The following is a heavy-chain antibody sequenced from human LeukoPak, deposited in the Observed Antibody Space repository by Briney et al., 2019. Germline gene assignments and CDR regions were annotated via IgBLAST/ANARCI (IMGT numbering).Heavy chain of an antibody. J-gene: IGHJ4*02. CDR2: IIPILGIP. CDR3: ARETSSSQLSY. D-gene: IGHD6-13*01. Sequence: GASVKVSCKASVDTFGSYAFSWVRQAPGQGLEWVGRIIPILGIPNYAQKFQGRVSLTADRSTSTAYMELSSLRSEDTAVYYRARETSSSQLSYWGQGTLVIVSS. CDR1: VDTFGSYA. V-gene: IGHV1-69*04.